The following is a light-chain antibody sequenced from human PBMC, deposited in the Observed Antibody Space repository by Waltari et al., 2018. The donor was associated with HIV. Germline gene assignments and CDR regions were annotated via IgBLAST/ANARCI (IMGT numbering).Light chain of an antibody. CDR1: QSISSW. V-gene: IGKV1-5*03. Sequence: DIQITQSPSTLSVSVGDRVTIPCRASQSISSWLAWYQQKPGKAPKLLIYKASSLESGVPSRFSGSGSGTEFTLTISSLQPDDFATYYCQHYNSYPPLTFGGGTKVEI. CDR2: KAS. J-gene: IGKJ4*01. CDR3: QHYNSYPPLT.